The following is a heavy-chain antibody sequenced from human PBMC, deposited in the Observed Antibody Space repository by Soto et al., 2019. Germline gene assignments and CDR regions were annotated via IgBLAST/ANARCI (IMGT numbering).Heavy chain of an antibody. J-gene: IGHJ6*02. V-gene: IGHV3-33*01. D-gene: IGHD2-2*01. CDR3: ARDKISPREQYQLQRGGYGMDV. Sequence: QVQLVESGGGVVQPGRSLRLSCAASGFTFSSYGMHWVRQAPGKGLEWVAVIWYDGSNKYYADSVKGRFTISRDNSKNTLYLQMNSLRAEDTAVYYCARDKISPREQYQLQRGGYGMDVWGQGTTVTVSS. CDR1: GFTFSSYG. CDR2: IWYDGSNK.